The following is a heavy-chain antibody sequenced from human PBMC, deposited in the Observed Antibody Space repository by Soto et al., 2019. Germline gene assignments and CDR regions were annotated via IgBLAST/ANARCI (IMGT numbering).Heavy chain of an antibody. V-gene: IGHV4-59*01. D-gene: IGHD1-7*01. CDR3: ARPLTGTTSRYAFDI. CDR1: GGSISSYY. Sequence: SETPSLTCTVSGGSISSYYWSWIRQPPGKGLEWIGYIYYSGSTNYNPSLKSRVTISVDTSKNQFSLKLSSVTAADTAVYYCARPLTGTTSRYAFDIWGQGTMVTVSS. CDR2: IYYSGST. J-gene: IGHJ3*02.